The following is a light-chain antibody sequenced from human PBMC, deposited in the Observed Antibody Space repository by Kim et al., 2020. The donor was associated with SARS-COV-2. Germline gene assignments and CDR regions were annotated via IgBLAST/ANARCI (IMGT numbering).Light chain of an antibody. CDR3: QQYGTSPLT. CDR1: QSVSSSY. J-gene: IGKJ4*01. V-gene: IGKV3-20*01. Sequence: EIVLTQSPATLSLSPGERAALSCRASQSVSSSYLAWYQQKPGQAPRLLIYGASNRATGIPDRFSGSGSGTDFTLTITRLEPDDFAVYYCQQYGTSPLTFGGGTKVEI. CDR2: GAS.